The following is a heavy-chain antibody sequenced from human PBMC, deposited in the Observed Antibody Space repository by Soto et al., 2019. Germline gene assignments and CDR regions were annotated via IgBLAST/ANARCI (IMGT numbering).Heavy chain of an antibody. CDR2: INTDGSST. CDR3: VRQGGAYCGGDCYQH. J-gene: IGHJ4*02. Sequence: EVQLVQSGGGLAQPGGSLRLTCAASGYTFTRYWMHWVRRVPGKGLVWVSRINTDGSSTNYADSVKGRFTISRDNAKNTVFLQMDSLRVEDSAVYYCVRQGGAYCGGDCYQHWGQGTLVTVSS. CDR1: GYTFTRYW. D-gene: IGHD2-21*02. V-gene: IGHV3-74*01.